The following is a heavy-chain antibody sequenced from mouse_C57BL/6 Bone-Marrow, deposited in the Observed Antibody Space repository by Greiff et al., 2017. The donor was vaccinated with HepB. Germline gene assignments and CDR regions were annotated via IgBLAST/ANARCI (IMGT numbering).Heavy chain of an antibody. CDR1: GFTFSSYA. J-gene: IGHJ1*03. D-gene: IGHD1-1*01. Sequence: EVMLVESGEGLVKPGGSLKLSCAASGFTFSSYAMSWVRQTPEKRLEWVAYISSGGDYINYADTVKGRFTISRDNARNTLYLQMGSLKSEDTAMYYCTRDREYYGSCAYWYFDVWGTGTTVTVSS. CDR3: TRDREYYGSCAYWYFDV. CDR2: ISSGGDYI. V-gene: IGHV5-9-1*02.